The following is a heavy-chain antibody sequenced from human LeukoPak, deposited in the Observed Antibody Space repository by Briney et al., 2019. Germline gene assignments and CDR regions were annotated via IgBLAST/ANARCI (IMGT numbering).Heavy chain of an antibody. Sequence: SETLSLTCTVSGGSISSGSYYWSWIRQPAGKGLEWIGRIYTSGSTNYNPSLKSRVTISVDTSKNQFSLKLSSVTAADTAVYYCARVAGGPYDAFDIWGQGTMVTVSS. CDR2: IYTSGST. V-gene: IGHV4-61*02. D-gene: IGHD3-16*01. CDR1: GGSISSGSYY. CDR3: ARVAGGPYDAFDI. J-gene: IGHJ3*02.